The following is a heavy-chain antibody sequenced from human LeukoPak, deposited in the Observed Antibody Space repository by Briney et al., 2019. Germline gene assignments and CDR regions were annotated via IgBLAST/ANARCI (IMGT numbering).Heavy chain of an antibody. CDR2: ISSCCSTI. CDR1: GFTFSDYY. J-gene: IGHJ6*02. Sequence: GGSLRLSCAASGFTFSDYYMRWIRQAPGKGLEWVSYISSCCSTIYYADSVKGRFTISRDNAKNSLYLQMNSLRAEDTAVYYCARDRVGYCSSTSCYNYYYGMDVWGQGTTVTVSS. CDR3: ARDRVGYCSSTSCYNYYYGMDV. D-gene: IGHD2-2*01. V-gene: IGHV3-11*01.